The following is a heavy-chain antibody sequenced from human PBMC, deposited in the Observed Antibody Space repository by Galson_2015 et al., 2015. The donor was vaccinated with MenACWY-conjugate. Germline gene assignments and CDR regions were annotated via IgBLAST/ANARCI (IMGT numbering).Heavy chain of an antibody. CDR2: SSPSGGTT. J-gene: IGHJ2*01. CDR1: GFTFSNFA. Sequence: SLRLSCAASGFTFSNFAMSWVRQAPGKGLEWVSASSPSGGTTYNADSVKGRFTISRDSSKNTLYLQMNSLRAEDTAVYYCAKARPYWYFDLWGRGTLVTVSS. V-gene: IGHV3-23*01. CDR3: AKARPYWYFDL.